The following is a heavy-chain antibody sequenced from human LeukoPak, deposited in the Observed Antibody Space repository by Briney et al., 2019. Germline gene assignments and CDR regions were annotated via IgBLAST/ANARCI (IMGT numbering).Heavy chain of an antibody. D-gene: IGHD6-6*01. CDR3: ARVNSSSPGAGPLGY. V-gene: IGHV1-69*05. Sequence: SVKVSCKASGGTFSSYAISWVRQAPGQGLEWMGGIIPIFGTANYAQKFQGRVTITTDESTSTAYMELSSLRSEDTAVYYCARVNSSSPGAGPLGYWGQGTLVTVSS. CDR1: GGTFSSYA. CDR2: IIPIFGTA. J-gene: IGHJ4*02.